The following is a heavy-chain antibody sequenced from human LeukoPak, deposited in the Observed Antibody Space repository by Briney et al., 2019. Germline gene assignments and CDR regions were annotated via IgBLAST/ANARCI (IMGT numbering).Heavy chain of an antibody. Sequence: ASVKVSCKASGYTFTGYYIHWVRQAPGQGLEWLGWINPNSGGTNYAQKFQGRVTMTTDTSISTAYMELSRPRSDDTAVYYCARDPMVRGIYNWFDPWGQGTLVTVSS. D-gene: IGHD3-10*01. CDR3: ARDPMVRGIYNWFDP. J-gene: IGHJ5*02. CDR2: INPNSGGT. CDR1: GYTFTGYY. V-gene: IGHV1-2*02.